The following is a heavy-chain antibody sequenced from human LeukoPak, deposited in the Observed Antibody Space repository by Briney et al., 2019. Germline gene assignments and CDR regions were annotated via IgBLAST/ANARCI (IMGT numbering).Heavy chain of an antibody. CDR2: IYSGGST. CDR1: GFTVSSNY. Sequence: GGSLRRSCAASGFTVSSNYMSWVRQAPGKGLEWVSLIYSGGSTSYADSVKGRFTFSRDNSKNTLYLQMNSLRAEDTAVYYCARDRVNWNDVGGLFDYWGQGTLVTVSS. D-gene: IGHD1-1*01. J-gene: IGHJ4*02. V-gene: IGHV3-53*01. CDR3: ARDRVNWNDVGGLFDY.